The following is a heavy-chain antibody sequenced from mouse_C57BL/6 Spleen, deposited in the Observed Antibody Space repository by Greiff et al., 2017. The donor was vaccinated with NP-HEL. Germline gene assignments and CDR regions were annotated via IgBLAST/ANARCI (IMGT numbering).Heavy chain of an antibody. Sequence: VQLQQSGPELVKPGASVKISCKASGYSFTSYYIHWVKQRPGQGLEWIGWIYPGSGNTKYNEKFKGKATLTADTSSSTAYMQLSSLTSEDSAVYYCARGITTVVATPFAYWGQGTLVTVSA. CDR2: IYPGSGNT. D-gene: IGHD1-1*01. CDR3: ARGITTVVATPFAY. CDR1: GYSFTSYY. V-gene: IGHV1-66*01. J-gene: IGHJ3*01.